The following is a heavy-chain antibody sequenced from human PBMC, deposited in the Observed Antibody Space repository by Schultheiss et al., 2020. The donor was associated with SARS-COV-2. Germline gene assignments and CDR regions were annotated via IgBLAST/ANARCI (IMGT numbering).Heavy chain of an antibody. J-gene: IGHJ4*02. D-gene: IGHD1-26*01. CDR1: GFTFSSYW. CDR2: IKQDGSEK. CDR3: ARDGTRAWELYYFDY. V-gene: IGHV3-7*01. Sequence: GGSLRLSCAASGFTFSSYWMSWVRQAPGKGLEWVANIKQDGSEKYYVDSVKGRFTISRDNAKNSLYLQMNSLRAEDTAVYYCARDGTRAWELYYFDYWGQGTLVTVS.